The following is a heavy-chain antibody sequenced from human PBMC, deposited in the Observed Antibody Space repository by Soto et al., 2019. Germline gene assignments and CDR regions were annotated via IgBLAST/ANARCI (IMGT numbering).Heavy chain of an antibody. D-gene: IGHD3-10*01. CDR2: ISYDGSNK. J-gene: IGHJ6*02. V-gene: IGHV3-30*18. CDR3: AKDYGTMVRGVISYYYYGMDV. CDR1: GFTFGSYG. Sequence: GGSLRLSCAASGFTFGSYGMHWVRQAPGKGLEWVAVISYDGSNKYYADSVKGRFTISRDNSKNTLYLQMNSLRAEDTAVYYCAKDYGTMVRGVISYYYYGMDVWGQGTTVTVSS.